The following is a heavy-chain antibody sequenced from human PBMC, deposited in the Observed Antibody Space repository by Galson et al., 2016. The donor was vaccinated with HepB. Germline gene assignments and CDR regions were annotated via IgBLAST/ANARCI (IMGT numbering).Heavy chain of an antibody. CDR1: GDSVSSNSAV. CDR2: TYYRSRWYN. Sequence: CAISGDSVSSNSAVWNWIRQSPSRGLEWLGRTYYRSRWYNDYAVSVKSRISINADTSKNQVSLQLNSVTPDDTAVYYCAYGVDVWGQGTRVTDS. J-gene: IGHJ6*02. V-gene: IGHV6-1*01. CDR3: AYGVDV.